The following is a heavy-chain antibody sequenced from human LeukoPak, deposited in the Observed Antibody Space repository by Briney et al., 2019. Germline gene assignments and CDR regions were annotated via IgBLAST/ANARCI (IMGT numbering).Heavy chain of an antibody. CDR2: IIPILGIA. CDR3: ARGVDGGNSDWFDP. D-gene: IGHD4-23*01. J-gene: IGHJ5*02. CDR1: GGTFSSYA. Sequence: ASVKVSCKASGGTFSSYAISWVRQAPRQGLEWMGRIIPILGIANYAQKFQGRVTITADKSTSTAYMELSSLRSEDTAVYYCARGVDGGNSDWFDPWGQGTLVTVSS. V-gene: IGHV1-69*04.